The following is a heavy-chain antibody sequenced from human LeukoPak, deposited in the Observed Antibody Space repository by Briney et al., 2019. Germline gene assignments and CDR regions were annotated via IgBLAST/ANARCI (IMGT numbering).Heavy chain of an antibody. V-gene: IGHV1-3*01. J-gene: IGHJ3*02. CDR2: INAGDGDT. Sequence: RASVKVSCKASGYTFSNYAVHWVRQAPGQRLEWMGRINAGDGDTNYSQKFQGRVTITRDISASTAHMELSSLRSEDTALYYCARESYGGYQFDIWGQGTVVTVSS. CDR3: ARESYGGYQFDI. D-gene: IGHD4-23*01. CDR1: GYTFSNYA.